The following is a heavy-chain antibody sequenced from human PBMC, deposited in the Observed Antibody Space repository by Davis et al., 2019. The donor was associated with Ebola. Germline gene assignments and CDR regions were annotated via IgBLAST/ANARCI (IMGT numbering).Heavy chain of an antibody. CDR1: GGTFSSYA. CDR3: ARDPSGWGLYCGGDCYLDY. J-gene: IGHJ4*02. CDR2: IIPILGIA. V-gene: IGHV1-69*04. Sequence: AASVKVSCKASGGTFSSYAISWVRQAPGQGLEWMGRIIPILGIANYAQKFQGRVTITADKSTSTAYMELSSLRSEDTAVYYCARDPSGWGLYCGGDCYLDYWGQGTLVTVSS. D-gene: IGHD2-21*02.